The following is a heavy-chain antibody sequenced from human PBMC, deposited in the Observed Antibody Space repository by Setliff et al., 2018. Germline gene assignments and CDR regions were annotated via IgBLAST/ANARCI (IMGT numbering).Heavy chain of an antibody. Sequence: SETLSLTCTVFDGSMSSHYWSWIRQPPDKGLEWIGYIYYSGSTNYNPSLKSRVTISVDTSKNQFSLKLSSVTAADTAVYYCARGTVQFLEWSYYYYYYMDVWGKGTTVTVSS. CDR1: DGSMSSHY. CDR3: ARGTVQFLEWSYYYYYYMDV. D-gene: IGHD3-3*01. J-gene: IGHJ6*03. CDR2: IYYSGST. V-gene: IGHV4-59*11.